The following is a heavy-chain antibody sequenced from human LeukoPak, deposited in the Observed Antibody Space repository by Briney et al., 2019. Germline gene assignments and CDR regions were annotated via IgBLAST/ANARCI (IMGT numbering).Heavy chain of an antibody. CDR2: INHSGST. CDR1: GGSFSGYY. CDR3: ARFNYDSSGSQRHLDY. J-gene: IGHJ4*02. V-gene: IGHV4-34*01. D-gene: IGHD3-22*01. Sequence: PSETLSLTCAVYGGSFSGYYWSWIRQPPGKGLEWIGEINHSGSTNYNPSLESRVTISVDTSKNQFSLKLSSVTAADTAVYYCARFNYDSSGSQRHLDYWGQGTLVTVSS.